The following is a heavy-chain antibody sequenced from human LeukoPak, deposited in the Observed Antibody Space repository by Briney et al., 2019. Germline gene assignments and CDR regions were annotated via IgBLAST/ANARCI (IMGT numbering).Heavy chain of an antibody. CDR3: ARDRIVGASRSVYYYGMDV. J-gene: IGHJ6*02. Sequence: SETLSLTCAVYGGSFSGYYWSWIRQPPGKGLEWIGYIYYSGSTNYNPSLKSRVTISVDTSKNQFSLKLSSVTAADTAVYYCARDRIVGASRSVYYYGMDVWGQGTTVTVSS. CDR1: GGSFSGYY. V-gene: IGHV4-59*01. D-gene: IGHD1-26*01. CDR2: IYYSGST.